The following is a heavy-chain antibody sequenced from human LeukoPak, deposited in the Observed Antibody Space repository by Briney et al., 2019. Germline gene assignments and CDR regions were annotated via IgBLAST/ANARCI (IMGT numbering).Heavy chain of an antibody. CDR3: AREDGPGRGPIDY. CDR2: IIPIFGTA. D-gene: IGHD2-15*01. V-gene: IGHV1-69*13. Sequence: SVKVSCKASGGTFSSYAISWVRQAPGQGLEWMGGIIPIFGTANYAQKFQGRVTITADESTSTAYVELSSLRSEDTAVYYCAREDGPGRGPIDYWGQGTLVTVSS. CDR1: GGTFSSYA. J-gene: IGHJ4*02.